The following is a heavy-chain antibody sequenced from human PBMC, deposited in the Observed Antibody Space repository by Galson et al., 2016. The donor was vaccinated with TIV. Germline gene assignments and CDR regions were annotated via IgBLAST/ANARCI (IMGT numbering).Heavy chain of an antibody. CDR1: GFNIRSNW. V-gene: IGHV3-74*01. Sequence: SLRLSCAASGFNIRSNWIHWVRQAPGKGLVWVSRINSEGSRINYADSLKGRFTISRDNAKNTLYLQINSLRAEDTAVYYCASGTYFYDSSGYYPLGFWGQGTLVTVSS. D-gene: IGHD3-22*01. CDR3: ASGTYFYDSSGYYPLGF. CDR2: INSEGSRI. J-gene: IGHJ4*02.